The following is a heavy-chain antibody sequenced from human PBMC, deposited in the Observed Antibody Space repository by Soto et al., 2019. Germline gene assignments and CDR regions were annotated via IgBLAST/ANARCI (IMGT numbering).Heavy chain of an antibody. CDR2: ISYDGSEE. CDR3: AKAHYDFWSGTRDYFDN. V-gene: IGHV3-30*18. Sequence: VAVISYDGSEEYYADSVKGRFTISRDKSGDTVYLQMDSLRVEDTAVYYCAKAHYDFWSGTRDYFDNWGQGTLVTVSP. D-gene: IGHD3-3*01. J-gene: IGHJ4*02.